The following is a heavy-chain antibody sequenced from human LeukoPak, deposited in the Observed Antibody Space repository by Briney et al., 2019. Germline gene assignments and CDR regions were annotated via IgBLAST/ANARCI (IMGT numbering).Heavy chain of an antibody. V-gene: IGHV3-21*04. CDR1: GFTFSSYS. J-gene: IGHJ4*02. D-gene: IGHD3-3*01. Sequence: GGSLRLSCAASGFTFSSYSMNWVRQAPGKGLEWVSSISSSSSYIYYADSVKGRFTISRDNSKNTLYLQMNSLRAEDTAVYYCAKFHYDFWSGYFTFYFDYWGQGTLVTVSS. CDR2: ISSSSSYI. CDR3: AKFHYDFWSGYFTFYFDY.